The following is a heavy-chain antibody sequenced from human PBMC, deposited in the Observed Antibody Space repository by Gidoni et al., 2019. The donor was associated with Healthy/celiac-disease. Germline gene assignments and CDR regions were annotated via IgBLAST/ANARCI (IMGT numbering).Heavy chain of an antibody. D-gene: IGHD5-12*01. V-gene: IGHV3-49*05. J-gene: IGHJ6*02. Sequence: EVQRVESGGGLVKPGRSLRLSCTASGFTFGDYAMSWFRQAPGKGLEWVGFIRSKAYGGTTEYAASVKGRFTISRDDSKSIAYLQMNSLKTEDTAVYYCTRGGYDYYYYYGMDVWGQGTTVTVSS. CDR2: IRSKAYGGTT. CDR1: GFTFGDYA. CDR3: TRGGYDYYYYYGMDV.